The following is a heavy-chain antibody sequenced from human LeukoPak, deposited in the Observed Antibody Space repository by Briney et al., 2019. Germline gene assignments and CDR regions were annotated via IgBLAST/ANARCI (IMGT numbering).Heavy chain of an antibody. CDR2: FDPEDGET. V-gene: IGHV1-24*01. CDR1: GYTLSELS. Sequence: ASVKVSCTVSGYTLSELSMHWVRQAPGKGLEWRGGFDPEDGETVYAQKFQGRVTMTEDTSTDTAYMELSSLRSEDTAVYYCAAPRIVGADWDAFDIWGQGTMVTVSS. D-gene: IGHD1-26*01. J-gene: IGHJ3*02. CDR3: AAPRIVGADWDAFDI.